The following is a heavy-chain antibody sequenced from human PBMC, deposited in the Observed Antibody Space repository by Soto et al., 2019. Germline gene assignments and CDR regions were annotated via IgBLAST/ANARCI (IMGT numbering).Heavy chain of an antibody. CDR2: INHSGST. CDR1: GGSFSGYY. D-gene: IGHD1-7*01. V-gene: IGHV4-34*01. Sequence: KPSETLSLTCAVYGGSFSGYYWSWIRQPPGKGLEWIGEINHSGSTNYNPSLKSRVTISIDTSKNQFSLKLSSVTAADTAVYYCARGEPTRNNWNYNLGPDYWGQGTLVTVSS. J-gene: IGHJ4*02. CDR3: ARGEPTRNNWNYNLGPDY.